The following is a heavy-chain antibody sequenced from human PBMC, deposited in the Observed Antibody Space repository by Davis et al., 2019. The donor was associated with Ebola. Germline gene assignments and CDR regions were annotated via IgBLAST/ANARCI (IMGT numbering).Heavy chain of an antibody. J-gene: IGHJ6*02. CDR2: IYYSGST. Sequence: SETLSLTCTVSGGSISSYYWSWIRQPPGKGLEWIGYIYYSGSTYYNPSLKSRVTISVDTSKNQFSLKLSSVTAADTAVYYCARGGAGSGGDVWGQGTTVTVSS. D-gene: IGHD3-10*01. CDR1: GGSISSYY. CDR3: ARGGAGSGGDV. V-gene: IGHV4-59*12.